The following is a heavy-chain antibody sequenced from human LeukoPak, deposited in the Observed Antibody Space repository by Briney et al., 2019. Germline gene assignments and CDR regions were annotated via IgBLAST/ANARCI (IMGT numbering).Heavy chain of an antibody. CDR2: IWYDGSNK. CDR3: ARDGREQWLVPKDAFDI. CDR1: GFTFSSYG. Sequence: GGSLRLSCAASGFTFSSYGMHWVRQAPGRGLEWVAVIWYDGSNKYYADSVKGRFTISRDNSKNTLYLQMNSLRAEDTAVYYCARDGREQWLVPKDAFDIWGQGTTVTVSS. V-gene: IGHV3-33*01. J-gene: IGHJ3*02. D-gene: IGHD6-19*01.